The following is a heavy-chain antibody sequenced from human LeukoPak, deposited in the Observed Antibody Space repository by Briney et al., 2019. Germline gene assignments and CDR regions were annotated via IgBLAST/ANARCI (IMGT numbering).Heavy chain of an antibody. CDR3: ARDRLYEVVPAAMRPPTPPLDY. CDR2: IIPIFGTA. J-gene: IGHJ4*02. D-gene: IGHD2-2*01. V-gene: IGHV1-69*13. Sequence: GASVKVSCKASGGTFSSYAISWVRQAPGQGLEWMGGIIPIFGTANYARKFQGRVTITADESTSTAYMELSSLRSDDTAVYYCARDRLYEVVPAAMRPPTPPLDYWGQGTLVTVSS. CDR1: GGTFSSYA.